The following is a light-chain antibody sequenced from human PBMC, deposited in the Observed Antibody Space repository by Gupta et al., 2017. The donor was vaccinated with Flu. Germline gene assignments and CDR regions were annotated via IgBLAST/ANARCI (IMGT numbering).Light chain of an antibody. CDR3: QQRSTWPLT. CDR1: QSVSSY. CDR2: DAS. V-gene: IGKV3-11*01. Sequence: IVLTQSPATLSLSPGERSTLSCRASQSVSSYLAWYQQKPGQAPRLLMYDASNRATGIPARFSGSGSGTEFTLTISSLEPEDFAVYYCQQRSTWPLTFGEGTKLEIK. J-gene: IGKJ2*01.